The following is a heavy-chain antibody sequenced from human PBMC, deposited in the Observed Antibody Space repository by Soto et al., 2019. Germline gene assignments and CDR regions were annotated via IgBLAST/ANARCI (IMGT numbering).Heavy chain of an antibody. CDR1: GFAFSSYG. Sequence: QAQLVESGGGVVQPGRSLRLSCAASGFAFSSYGMHWVRQAPGTGLEWVAVISYDGSLRHYADSVKGRFTISRDNSKNMVLLQMSSLRAEDTAVYYCVSDWGYGHASVPYSWGQGTLVSVSS. J-gene: IGHJ4*02. V-gene: IGHV3-30*03. CDR2: ISYDGSLR. CDR3: VSDWGYGHASVPYS. D-gene: IGHD5-18*01.